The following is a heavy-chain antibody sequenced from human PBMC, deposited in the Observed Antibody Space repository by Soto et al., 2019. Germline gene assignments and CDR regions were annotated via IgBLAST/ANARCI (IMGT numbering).Heavy chain of an antibody. Sequence: VGSLRLSCAASGFTIVYYWMHWVRQVPGQGLMRVSHVMNDGSNTYYTDSVKGRFTISRDNSKNTLYLQMNSLRAEDTALYYCARGLYYESIPVDAFDIWGQGTMVTVSS. D-gene: IGHD3-16*01. V-gene: IGHV3-74*01. CDR3: ARGLYYESIPVDAFDI. CDR1: GFTIVYYW. J-gene: IGHJ3*02. CDR2: VMNDGSNT.